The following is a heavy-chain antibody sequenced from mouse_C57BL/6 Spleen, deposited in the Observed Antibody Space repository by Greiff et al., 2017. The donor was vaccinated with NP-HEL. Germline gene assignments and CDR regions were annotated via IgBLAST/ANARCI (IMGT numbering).Heavy chain of an antibody. D-gene: IGHD1-1*01. CDR1: GYSITSGYY. CDR2: ISYDGSN. V-gene: IGHV3-6*01. J-gene: IGHJ4*01. CDR3: AREEYASSHAMDY. Sequence: EVKLQESGPGLVKPSQSLSLTCSVSGYSITSGYYWNWIRQPPGNKLEWMGYISYDGSNNYNPSFKNRISITRDTSKNQFFLKLNSVTTEDTATYYCAREEYASSHAMDYWGPATSVTVSS.